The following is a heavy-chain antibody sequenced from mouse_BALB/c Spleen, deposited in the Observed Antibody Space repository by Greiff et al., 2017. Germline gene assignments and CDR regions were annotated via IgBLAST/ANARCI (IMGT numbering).Heavy chain of an antibody. CDR2: ISYSGST. D-gene: IGHD2-14*01. CDR1: GDSITSGY. V-gene: IGHV3-8*02. CDR3: ARKGINRYDGYAMDY. Sequence: EVQLVESGPSLVKPSQTLSLTCSVTGDSITSGYWNWIRKFPGNKLEYMGYISYSGSTYYNPSLKSRISITRDTSKNQYYLQLNSVTTEDTATYYCARKGINRYDGYAMDYWGQGTSVTVSS. J-gene: IGHJ4*01.